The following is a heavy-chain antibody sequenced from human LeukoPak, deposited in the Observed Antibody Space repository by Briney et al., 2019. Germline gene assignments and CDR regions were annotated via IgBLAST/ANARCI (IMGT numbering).Heavy chain of an antibody. CDR2: IRSKAYGGTT. D-gene: IGHD6-13*01. Sequence: GGSLRLSCTASGFTFGDYAMSWVRQAPGKGLQWVGFIRSKAYGGTTEDAASVKGRFTISRDDSKSIAYLQMNSLKTEDTAVYYCTRCEYSSSWYVDYWGQGTLVTVSS. J-gene: IGHJ4*02. V-gene: IGHV3-49*04. CDR3: TRCEYSSSWYVDY. CDR1: GFTFGDYA.